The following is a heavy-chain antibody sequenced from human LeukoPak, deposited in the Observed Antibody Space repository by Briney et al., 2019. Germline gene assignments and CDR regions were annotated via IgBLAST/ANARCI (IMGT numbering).Heavy chain of an antibody. D-gene: IGHD1-14*01. J-gene: IGHJ3*02. V-gene: IGHV1-69*04. Sequence: ASVNVSCKASVGTFSSYAISCVRQAPRQGLEGMGRIIPILGIANYAQKFQGRVTITADKSTSTAYMELSSLRSEDTAVYYCAGETRPEPDAFDIWGQGTMVSASS. CDR1: VGTFSSYA. CDR3: AGETRPEPDAFDI. CDR2: IIPILGIA.